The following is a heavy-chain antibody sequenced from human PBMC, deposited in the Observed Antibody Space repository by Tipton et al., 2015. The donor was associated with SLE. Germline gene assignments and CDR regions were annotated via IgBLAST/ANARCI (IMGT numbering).Heavy chain of an antibody. V-gene: IGHV4-34*01. CDR1: GRSFIGSY. CDR3: ATQGYYDSSFDY. J-gene: IGHJ4*02. CDR2: IDHSGVT. Sequence: TLSLTCAVYGRSFIGSYWTWIRQPPGKGLEWIGDIDHSGVTHYNPSLKSRVTISLDKSKNQFSLKVNSVTAADTAVYYCATQGYYDSSFDYWGQGTLVTVSS. D-gene: IGHD3-16*01.